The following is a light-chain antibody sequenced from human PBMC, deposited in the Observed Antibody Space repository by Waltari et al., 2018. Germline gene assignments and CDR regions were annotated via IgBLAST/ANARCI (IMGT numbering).Light chain of an antibody. Sequence: QSALTQPASVSGSPGQSITTSCPGTSTYIGGHNSVSWYQQHPGKAPQLMIYDVSNRPSGVSNRFSGSKSGNTASLTISGLQAEDEADYYCSSYTSSSILVFGGGTSLAVL. J-gene: IGLJ2*01. CDR3: SSYTSSSILV. CDR2: DVS. V-gene: IGLV2-14*03. CDR1: STYIGGHNS.